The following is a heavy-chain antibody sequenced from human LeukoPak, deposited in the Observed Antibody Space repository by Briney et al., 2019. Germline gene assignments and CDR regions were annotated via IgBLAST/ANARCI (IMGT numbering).Heavy chain of an antibody. CDR1: GFTFSSYW. V-gene: IGHV3-7*01. J-gene: IGHJ6*03. CDR2: IKQDGSEK. D-gene: IGHD3-10*01. Sequence: GGSLRLSCAASGFTFSSYWMSWVRQAPGKGLEWVANIKQDGSEKYYVDSVKGRFTISRDNAKNSLYLQMNSLRAEDTAVYYCAKGDMVRGVPYYYYYYMDVWGKGTTVTVSS. CDR3: AKGDMVRGVPYYYYYYMDV.